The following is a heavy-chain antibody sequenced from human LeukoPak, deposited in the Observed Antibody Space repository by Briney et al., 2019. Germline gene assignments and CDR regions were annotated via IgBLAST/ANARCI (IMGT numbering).Heavy chain of an antibody. CDR3: ARSRSIGPLFDY. Sequence: ASVKVSCKASGYTFTGYYMHWVRQAPGQGLEWMGWIKPNSGGTNYAQKFQGRVTMTRDTSISTAYMELSRLRSDDTAVYYCARSRSIGPLFDYWGQGTLVTVSS. CDR1: GYTFTGYY. J-gene: IGHJ4*02. V-gene: IGHV1-2*02. D-gene: IGHD3-22*01. CDR2: IKPNSGGT.